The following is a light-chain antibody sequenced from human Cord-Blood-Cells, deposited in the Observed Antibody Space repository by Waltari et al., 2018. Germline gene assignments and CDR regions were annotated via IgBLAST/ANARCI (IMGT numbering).Light chain of an antibody. J-gene: IGKJ5*01. Sequence: EIVLTQSPATLSLSPGDRANLSCRASQSVSSYLAWYQQKPGQAPRLLIYDASNRATGIPARFSGSGSGTDFTLTISSLEPEDFAVYYCQQRSNWPPITFGQGTRLEIK. CDR1: QSVSSY. V-gene: IGKV3-11*01. CDR3: QQRSNWPPIT. CDR2: DAS.